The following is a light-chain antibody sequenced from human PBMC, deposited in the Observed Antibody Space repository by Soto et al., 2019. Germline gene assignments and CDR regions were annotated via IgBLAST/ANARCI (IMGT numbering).Light chain of an antibody. J-gene: IGKJ1*01. Sequence: EIVLTQSPGTLSLSPGERATLSCRASQSVSNNYLAWYQQKPGQAPMLLIYGASNRATGIPDRFSGSGSGTDFTLTISRLEPDDFAVYYWQQYGSSGTFGQGTKVEIK. CDR1: QSVSNNY. CDR3: QQYGSSGT. CDR2: GAS. V-gene: IGKV3-20*01.